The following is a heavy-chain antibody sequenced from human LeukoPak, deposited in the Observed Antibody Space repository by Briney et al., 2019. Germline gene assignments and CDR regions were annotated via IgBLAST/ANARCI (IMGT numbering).Heavy chain of an antibody. V-gene: IGHV4-39*07. CDR2: IYYSGST. D-gene: IGHD3-16*01. CDR1: GGSISSSSYK. Sequence: SETLSLTCTVSGGSISSSSYKWGWIRQPPGKGLEWIGSIYYSGSTYYNLSLKSRVTISVDTSKNQFSLNLSSVTAADTAMYYCARDPARGGIGYGMDVWGQGTTVTVSS. J-gene: IGHJ6*02. CDR3: ARDPARGGIGYGMDV.